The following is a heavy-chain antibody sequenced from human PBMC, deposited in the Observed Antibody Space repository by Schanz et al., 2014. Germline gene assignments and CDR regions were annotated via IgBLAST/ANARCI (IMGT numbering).Heavy chain of an antibody. D-gene: IGHD6-6*01. CDR3: AREEQLALDY. J-gene: IGHJ4*02. Sequence: QVQLVESGGGVVQPGRSLRLSCAASGFTFSNYAMHWVRQAPGKGLEWVAVISYDGSYKYYADSVKGRFTISRDNSKNPLYLQMNSLRAEDTAVYSCAREEQLALDYWGQGTLVTVSS. CDR1: GFTFSNYA. CDR2: ISYDGSYK. V-gene: IGHV3-30*04.